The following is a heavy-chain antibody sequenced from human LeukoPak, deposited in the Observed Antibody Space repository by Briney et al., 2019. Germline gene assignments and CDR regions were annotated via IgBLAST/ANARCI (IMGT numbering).Heavy chain of an antibody. D-gene: IGHD1-14*01. V-gene: IGHV3-20*01. Sequence: GGSLRLSCAASGFTFDDYGMSWVRQAPGKGLEWVSGINWNGGSTGYADSVKGRFTISRDNAKNYLYLQMNSLRAEDTALYHCARDRITGGYYYGMDVWGQGTTVTVSS. CDR1: GFTFDDYG. CDR2: INWNGGST. CDR3: ARDRITGGYYYGMDV. J-gene: IGHJ6*02.